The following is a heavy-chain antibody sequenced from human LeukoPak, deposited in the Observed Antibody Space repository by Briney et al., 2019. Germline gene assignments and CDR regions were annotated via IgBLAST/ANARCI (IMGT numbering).Heavy chain of an antibody. CDR1: GFTFSGSA. Sequence: GGSLRLSCAASGFTFSGSALHWVRQASGKGLEWVGRIRSTANGYATAYAASVKGRFTISRDDSRNTAYLQMDSLKTEDTAVYYCARGFANRYSGSYAGAPYNWFDPWGQGTLVTVSS. V-gene: IGHV3-73*01. D-gene: IGHD1-26*01. CDR3: ARGFANRYSGSYAGAPYNWFDP. CDR2: IRSTANGYAT. J-gene: IGHJ5*02.